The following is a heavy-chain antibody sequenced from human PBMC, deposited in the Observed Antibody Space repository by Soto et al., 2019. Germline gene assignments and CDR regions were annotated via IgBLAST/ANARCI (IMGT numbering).Heavy chain of an antibody. CDR2: IHFLGDT. Sequence: TSETLSLTCTVSGYSITTNNYYWGWIRQPPGKGMEWIGSIHFLGDTYYNPSLESRVTISVDTSKNQFSLHLNSVTAADTAVYYCATGSGSYLAIPSDYWGQGTLVTVSS. D-gene: IGHD1-26*01. J-gene: IGHJ4*02. CDR3: ATGSGSYLAIPSDY. CDR1: GYSITTNNYY. V-gene: IGHV4-39*01.